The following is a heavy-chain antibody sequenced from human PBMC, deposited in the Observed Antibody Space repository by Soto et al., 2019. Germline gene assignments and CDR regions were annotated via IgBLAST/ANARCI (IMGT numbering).Heavy chain of an antibody. CDR3: AAKYYYDSRGSFDY. V-gene: IGHV3-23*01. Sequence: GGSLRLSCAASGFTFSSYAMSWVRPAAGKGVEWVSAISGSGGSTYYADSVKGRFTTSIDNSKNTLYLQMNSLRAGGTAVYYCAAKYYYDSRGSFDYLGQGTLATVSS. J-gene: IGHJ4*02. D-gene: IGHD3-22*01. CDR2: ISGSGGST. CDR1: GFTFSSYA.